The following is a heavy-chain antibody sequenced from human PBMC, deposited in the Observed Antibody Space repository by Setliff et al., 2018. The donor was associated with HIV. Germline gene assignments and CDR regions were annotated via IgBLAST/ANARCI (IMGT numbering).Heavy chain of an antibody. J-gene: IGHJ6*03. CDR2: IYYSGST. CDR3: ARGDGTKYYYYYMDV. D-gene: IGHD1-7*01. CDR1: GGSISSYY. Sequence: SETLSLTCTVSGGSISSYYWSLIRQPPGKGLEWIGYIYYSGSTNYNPSLKSRVTISVDTSKNQFSLKLSFVTAADTVVYYCARGDGTKYYYYYMDVWGKGTTVTVSS. V-gene: IGHV4-59*01.